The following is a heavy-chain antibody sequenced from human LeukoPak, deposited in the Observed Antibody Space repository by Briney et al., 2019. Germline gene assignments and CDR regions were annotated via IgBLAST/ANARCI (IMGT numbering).Heavy chain of an antibody. D-gene: IGHD3-10*01. J-gene: IGHJ3*02. Sequence: PGGTLRLSCAASGFTFSSYGMSWVRQAPGKGLEWVAFIRSDGSSEFYVDSVKGRFTISRDSSRNTLYLQMNSLRAEDTAVYYCATPRGGKLLLDAFDMWGQGTMVTVSS. V-gene: IGHV3-30*02. CDR2: IRSDGSSE. CDR1: GFTFSSYG. CDR3: ATPRGGKLLLDAFDM.